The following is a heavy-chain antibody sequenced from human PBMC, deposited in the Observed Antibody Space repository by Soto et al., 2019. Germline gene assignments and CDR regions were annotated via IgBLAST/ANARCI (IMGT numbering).Heavy chain of an antibody. V-gene: IGHV3-7*01. J-gene: IGHJ4*02. D-gene: IGHD6-19*01. Sequence: GGSLRLSCAASGFTFSSYWMSWVRQAPGKGLEWVANIKQDGSEKYYVDSVKGRFTISRDNAKNSLYLQMNSLRAEDTAVYYCATLVIAVAGQLDYWGQGTLVTVSS. CDR3: ATLVIAVAGQLDY. CDR1: GFTFSSYW. CDR2: IKQDGSEK.